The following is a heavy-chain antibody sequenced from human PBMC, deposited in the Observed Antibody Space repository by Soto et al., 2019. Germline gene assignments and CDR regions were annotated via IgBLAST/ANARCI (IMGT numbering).Heavy chain of an antibody. CDR3: ARALSGKSLPIDH. Sequence: DSVKGRFTISRVNSKNTLYLQMNILRAEDAAVYYCARALSGKSLPIDHWGQGTLVTVSS. J-gene: IGHJ4*02. V-gene: IGHV3-30*07. D-gene: IGHD1-26*01.